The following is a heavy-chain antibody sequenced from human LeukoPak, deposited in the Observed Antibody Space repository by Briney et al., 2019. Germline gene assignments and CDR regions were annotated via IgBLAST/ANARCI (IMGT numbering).Heavy chain of an antibody. CDR3: ARPYDTSGRSPNDAFDG. V-gene: IGHV1-8*01. J-gene: IGHJ3*01. CDR1: GYTLTSYD. CDR2: MNPKSGNT. D-gene: IGHD3-22*01. Sequence: ASGKVSYKASGYTLTSYDINWGRQATGQGLRWMGGMNPKSGNTGYAQNFQGRVTITRNTPKITAYMELNSLRSEDTAVYYCARPYDTSGRSPNDAFDGWGQGRMVMVCS.